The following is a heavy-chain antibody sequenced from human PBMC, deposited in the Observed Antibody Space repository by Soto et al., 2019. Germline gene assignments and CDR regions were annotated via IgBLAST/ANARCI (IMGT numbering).Heavy chain of an antibody. CDR3: ARAGGAGRRVSAEYFQH. Sequence: QVPLVQSGAEVKKPGASVKVSCQASGYTFTSYDINWVRQATGQGLEWMGWMNPNSGNTGYAQKFQGRVTMTRNTSISTAYMERSSLRSEDTAVYYCARAGGAGRRVSAEYFQHWGQGTLVTVSS. CDR2: MNPNSGNT. CDR1: GYTFTSYD. D-gene: IGHD3-10*01. J-gene: IGHJ1*01. V-gene: IGHV1-8*01.